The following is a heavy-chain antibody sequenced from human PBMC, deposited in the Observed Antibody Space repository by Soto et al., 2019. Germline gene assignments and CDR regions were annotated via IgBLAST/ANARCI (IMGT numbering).Heavy chain of an antibody. Sequence: ASETLSLTCAVYGGSFSGYYWSWIRQPPGKGLEWIGEINHSGSTNYNPSLKSRVTISVDTSKNQFSLKLSSVTAADTAVYYCARGRTSNWNYGRWFDPWGQGTLVTVSS. V-gene: IGHV4-34*01. CDR2: INHSGST. CDR3: ARGRTSNWNYGRWFDP. D-gene: IGHD1-7*01. CDR1: GGSFSGYY. J-gene: IGHJ5*02.